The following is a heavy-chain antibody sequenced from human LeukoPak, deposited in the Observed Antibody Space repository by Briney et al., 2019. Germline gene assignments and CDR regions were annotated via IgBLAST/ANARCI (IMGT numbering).Heavy chain of an antibody. V-gene: IGHV4-30-4*01. J-gene: IGHJ4*02. CDR1: GGSISSGDYY. CDR2: IYYSGST. D-gene: IGHD1-26*01. Sequence: SETLSLTCTVSGGSISSGDYYWSWIRQPPGKALEWIGYIYYSGSTYYNPSLKSRVTISVDTSKNQFSLKLSSVTAADTAVYYCARSEWELRDFDYWGQGTLVTVSS. CDR3: ARSEWELRDFDY.